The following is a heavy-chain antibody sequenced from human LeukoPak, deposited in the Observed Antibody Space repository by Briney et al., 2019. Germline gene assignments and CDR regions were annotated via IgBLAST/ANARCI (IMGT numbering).Heavy chain of an antibody. Sequence: PGVSLRLSYAASGFTFRDYYMTWLRQAPGKGLEWLSYISSSGSTVFYADSVKGRFTVSRDNAKRSLYLQIESLRDDDTAVYHCALGTINKDYYFGMDVWGQGTTVTVS. J-gene: IGHJ6*02. CDR2: ISSSGSTV. CDR1: GFTFRDYY. D-gene: IGHD2-8*01. CDR3: ALGTINKDYYFGMDV. V-gene: IGHV3-11*01.